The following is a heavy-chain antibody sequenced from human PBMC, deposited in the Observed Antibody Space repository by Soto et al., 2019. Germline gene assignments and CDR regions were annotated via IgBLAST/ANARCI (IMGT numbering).Heavy chain of an antibody. CDR2: ISYDGSNK. Sequence: PGGSLRLSCAASGFTFSSYGMHWVRQAPGKGLEWVAVISYDGSNKYYADSVKGRFTISRDNSKNTLYLQMNSLRAEDTAVYYCAKDQYYYDRPDAFDIWGQGTMVTVSS. D-gene: IGHD3-22*01. CDR1: GFTFSSYG. V-gene: IGHV3-30*18. J-gene: IGHJ3*02. CDR3: AKDQYYYDRPDAFDI.